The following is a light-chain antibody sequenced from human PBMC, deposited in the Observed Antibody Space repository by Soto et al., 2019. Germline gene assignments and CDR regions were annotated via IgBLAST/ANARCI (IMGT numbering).Light chain of an antibody. J-gene: IGLJ1*01. CDR3: CSFAGTGTFGGYV. CDR1: TSDVGSYHL. V-gene: IGLV2-23*03. CDR2: EGT. Sequence: QSVLAQPASVSGSPGQSVTISCTRTTSDVGSYHLVSWYQQHPGKAPKLMIYEGTKRPSGVSNRFSGSKSGITASLTISGLQPEDEADYYCCSFAGTGTFGGYVFGTGTKLTV.